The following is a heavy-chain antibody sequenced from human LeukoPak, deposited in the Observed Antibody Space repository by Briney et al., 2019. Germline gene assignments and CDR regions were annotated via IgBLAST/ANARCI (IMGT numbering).Heavy chain of an antibody. CDR1: GGTFSSYA. J-gene: IGHJ5*02. D-gene: IGHD6-6*01. CDR2: IIPILGIA. Sequence: GASVKVSCKASGGTFSSYAISWVRQAPGQGLEWMGGIIPILGIANYAQKFQGRVTITADKSTSTAYMELSSLRSEDTAVYYCARDQSDGAARPAWGQGTLVTVSS. V-gene: IGHV1-69*04. CDR3: ARDQSDGAARPA.